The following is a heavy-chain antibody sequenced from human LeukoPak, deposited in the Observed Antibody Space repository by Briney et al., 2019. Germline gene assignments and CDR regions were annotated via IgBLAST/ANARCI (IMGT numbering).Heavy chain of an antibody. CDR2: ISSSGSTI. CDR1: GFTFSSYE. Sequence: GGSLRLACAASGFTFSSYEMNWVRQAPGKGLEWVSYISSSGSTIYYADSVKGRFTISRDNAKNSLYLQMNSLRAEDTAVYYCARDLIAAATYYYYDMDVWGQGTTVTVSS. D-gene: IGHD6-13*01. J-gene: IGHJ6*02. CDR3: ARDLIAAATYYYYDMDV. V-gene: IGHV3-48*03.